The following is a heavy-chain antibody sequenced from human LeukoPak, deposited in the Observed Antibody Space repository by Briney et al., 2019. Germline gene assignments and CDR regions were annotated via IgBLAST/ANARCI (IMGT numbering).Heavy chain of an antibody. Sequence: PGGSLRLSCAASGFTFSSYGMSWVRQAPGKGLEWVSAISGSGGSTYYADSVKGRFTISRDNSKNTLYLQMNSLRAEDTAVYYCAKETYSGYEYMRIRGFDYWGQGTLVTVSS. CDR3: AKETYSGYEYMRIRGFDY. D-gene: IGHD5-12*01. CDR1: GFTFSSYG. J-gene: IGHJ4*02. CDR2: ISGSGGST. V-gene: IGHV3-23*01.